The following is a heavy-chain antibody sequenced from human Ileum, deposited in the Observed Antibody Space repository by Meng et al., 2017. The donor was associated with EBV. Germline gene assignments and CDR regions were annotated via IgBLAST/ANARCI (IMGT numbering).Heavy chain of an antibody. J-gene: IGHJ5*02. Sequence: VQSVESGGGLVQPGGSLILSCAASGFIFNNYAMGWVRQTPGKGLEWVSAISGGADSTYYVHSVEGRFTISRDNSKNTLYLQMNSLRAEDSAVYYCAKGRAGNWFDPWGQGTLVTVSS. CDR2: ISGGADST. V-gene: IGHV3-23*04. CDR3: AKGRAGNWFDP. CDR1: GFIFNNYA.